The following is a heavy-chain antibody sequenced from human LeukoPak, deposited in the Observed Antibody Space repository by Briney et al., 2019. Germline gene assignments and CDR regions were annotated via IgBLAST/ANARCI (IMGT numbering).Heavy chain of an antibody. Sequence: SETLSLTCAVYGGSFSGYYWSWIRQPPGKGLEWTGEINHSGSTNYNPSLKSRVTISVDTSKNQFSLKLSSVTAADTAVYYCASTGEMAAIGYFDYWGQGTLVTVSS. CDR1: GGSFSGYY. V-gene: IGHV4-34*01. D-gene: IGHD5-24*01. CDR2: INHSGST. CDR3: ASTGEMAAIGYFDY. J-gene: IGHJ4*02.